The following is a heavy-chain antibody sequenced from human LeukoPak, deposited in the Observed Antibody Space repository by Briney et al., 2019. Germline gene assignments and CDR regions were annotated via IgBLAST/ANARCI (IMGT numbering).Heavy chain of an antibody. CDR3: ARGEYSSSSFLFDY. CDR1: GGSISSYY. J-gene: IGHJ4*02. Sequence: SETLSLTCTVSGGSISSYYWSWIRQPPGKGLEWIGYIYCSGSTNYNPSLKSRVIISVDTSKNQFSLKLSSVTAADTAVYYCARGEYSSSSFLFDYWGQGTLVTVSS. V-gene: IGHV4-59*01. CDR2: IYCSGST. D-gene: IGHD6-6*01.